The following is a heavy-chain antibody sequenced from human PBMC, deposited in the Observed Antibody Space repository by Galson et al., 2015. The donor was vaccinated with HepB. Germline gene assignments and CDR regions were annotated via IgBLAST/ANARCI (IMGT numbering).Heavy chain of an antibody. CDR2: IIPILYIT. J-gene: IGHJ5*01. CDR3: AKIHRLDYFDTGGYLDS. Sequence: VKVSCKASGDTFSNFAITWVRQTPGQGLERMGKIIPILYITNYAQKFQDRVTITADRSADTAYMELSSLTSDDTAVYYCAKIHRLDYFDTGGYLDSWGQGTLVTVSS. CDR1: GDTFSNFA. V-gene: IGHV1-69*10. D-gene: IGHD3-22*01.